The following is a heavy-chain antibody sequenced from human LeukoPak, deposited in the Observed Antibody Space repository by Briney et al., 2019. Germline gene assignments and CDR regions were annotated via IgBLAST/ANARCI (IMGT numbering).Heavy chain of an antibody. Sequence: KPSETLSLTCAVYGGSFSGYYWSWIRQPPGKGLEWIGEINHSGSTNYNPSLKSRVTISVDTSKNQFSLKLSSVTAAGTAVYYCAAGTAADYWGQGTLVIVSS. J-gene: IGHJ4*02. CDR3: AAGTAADY. V-gene: IGHV4-34*01. D-gene: IGHD6-13*01. CDR2: INHSGST. CDR1: GGSFSGYY.